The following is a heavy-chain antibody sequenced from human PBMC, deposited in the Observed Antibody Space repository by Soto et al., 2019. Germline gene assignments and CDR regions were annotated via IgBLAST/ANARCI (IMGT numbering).Heavy chain of an antibody. D-gene: IGHD5-12*01. J-gene: IGHJ4*02. CDR1: GFTFSSYS. Sequence: EVQLVESGGGLVKPGGSLRLSCAASGFTFSSYSMNWVRQAPGKGLEWVSSISSSSSYIYYADSVKGRFTISRDNAKNSLYLQMNSLRAEDTAVYYCARDQEGMATITGSFDYWGQGTLVTVSS. CDR2: ISSSSSYI. CDR3: ARDQEGMATITGSFDY. V-gene: IGHV3-21*01.